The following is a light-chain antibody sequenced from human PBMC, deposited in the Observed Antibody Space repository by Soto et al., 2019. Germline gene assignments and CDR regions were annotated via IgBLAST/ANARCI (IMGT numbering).Light chain of an antibody. V-gene: IGLV1-44*01. CDR1: SSNIGSNS. Sequence: QSVLTQPPSASGTPGQRVTISCSGSSSNIGSNSVNWYQQLPGTAHKLLMYSSNQRPSGVPDRFSGSKSGTSASLAISGLQSEDEADCYCAAWDDSLKGVVFGGGTKLTV. CDR3: AAWDDSLKGVV. CDR2: SSN. J-gene: IGLJ2*01.